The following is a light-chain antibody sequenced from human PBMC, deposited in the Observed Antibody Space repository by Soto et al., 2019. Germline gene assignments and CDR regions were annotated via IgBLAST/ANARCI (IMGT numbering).Light chain of an antibody. CDR3: ASWDDRLSGPI. CDR1: SSDVGAYNY. CDR2: EVS. Sequence: QSALTQPPSASGSPGQSVTISCTGTSSDVGAYNYVSWYQQHPGKAPKLMIHEVSKRPSGVPDRFSASKSGNTASLTVSGLQAEDEADYYCASWDDRLSGPIFGGGTKLTVL. J-gene: IGLJ2*01. V-gene: IGLV2-8*01.